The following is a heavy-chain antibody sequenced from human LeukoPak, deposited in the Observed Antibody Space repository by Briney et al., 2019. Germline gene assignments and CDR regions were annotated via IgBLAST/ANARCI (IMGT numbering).Heavy chain of an antibody. V-gene: IGHV4-4*03. CDR2: TYHRGGT. CDR1: GGSLSSVNW. J-gene: IGHJ6*03. D-gene: IGHD5-18*01. CDR3: GRGGYSYGRYYYYMDV. Sequence: PRTLSLTCAVSGGSLSSVNWWGWVRQPPGKGLEGIGETYHRGGTNYNPSLKSPVTISVDKSKNQCSLKLSSVTAADTAGYYCGRGGYSYGRYYYYMDVWGKGTTVTVS.